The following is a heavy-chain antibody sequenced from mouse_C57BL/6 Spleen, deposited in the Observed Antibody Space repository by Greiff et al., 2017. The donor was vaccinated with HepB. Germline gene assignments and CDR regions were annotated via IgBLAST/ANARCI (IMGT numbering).Heavy chain of an antibody. J-gene: IGHJ1*03. CDR2: ISSGGDYI. D-gene: IGHD1-1*01. V-gene: IGHV5-9-1*02. CDR3: TREDYGGYFDV. CDR1: GFTFSSYA. Sequence: DVHLVESGEGLVKPGGSLKLSCAASGFTFSSYAMSWVRQTPEKRLEWVAYISSGGDYIYYADTVKGRFTISRDNARNTLYLQMSSVKSEDTAMYYCTREDYGGYFDVWGTGTTVTVSS.